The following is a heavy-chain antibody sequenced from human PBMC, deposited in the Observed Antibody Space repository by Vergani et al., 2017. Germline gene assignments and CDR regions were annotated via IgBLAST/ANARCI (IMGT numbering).Heavy chain of an antibody. J-gene: IGHJ4*02. CDR2: IIPILGIA. CDR3: ARALFSSSSWYFPGY. CDR1: GGTFSSYT. D-gene: IGHD6-13*01. Sequence: QVQLVQSGAEVKKPGSSVKVSCKASGGTFSSYTISWVRQAPGQGLEWMGRIIPILGIANYAQKFQGRVTITADKSTSTAYMELSSLRSEDTAVYYCARALFSSSSWYFPGYWGQGTLVTVSS. V-gene: IGHV1-69*02.